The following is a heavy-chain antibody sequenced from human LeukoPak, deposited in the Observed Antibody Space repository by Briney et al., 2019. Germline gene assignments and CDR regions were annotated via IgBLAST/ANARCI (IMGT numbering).Heavy chain of an antibody. CDR3: AKDCSSTSCFWGY. CDR2: IRYDGSNK. Sequence: GGSLRLSCAASGFTFSSYGMHWVRQAPGKGLEWVAFIRYDGSNKYYADSVKGRFTIPRDNSKNTLYLQMNSLRAEDTAVYYCAKDCSSTSCFWGYWGQGTLVTVSS. V-gene: IGHV3-30*02. J-gene: IGHJ4*02. D-gene: IGHD2-2*01. CDR1: GFTFSSYG.